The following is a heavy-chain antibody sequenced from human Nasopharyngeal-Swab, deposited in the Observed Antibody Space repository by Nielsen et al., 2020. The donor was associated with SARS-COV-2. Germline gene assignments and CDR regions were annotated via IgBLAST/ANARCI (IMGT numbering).Heavy chain of an antibody. CDR2: IWYDGSKK. CDR3: ARDDGYPGNDC. D-gene: IGHD5-24*01. J-gene: IGHJ4*02. V-gene: IGHV3-33*01. Sequence: GGSLRLPCAASGFSFNSYGMHWVRQAPGKGLEWVAVIWYDGSKKYYTDSVKGRFTISRDNSKNTLFLQMNSLRAEDTAIYYCARDDGYPGNDCWGQGTLVTVSS. CDR1: GFSFNSYG.